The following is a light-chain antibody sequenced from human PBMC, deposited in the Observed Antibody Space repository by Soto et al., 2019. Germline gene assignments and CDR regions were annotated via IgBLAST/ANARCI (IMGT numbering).Light chain of an antibody. CDR3: QQRSNWPPT. J-gene: IGKJ5*01. Sequence: EIVLTQSPATLSLSPGERATLSCRASQSVSSYLAWYQQKPGQAPRLLIYDASNRATGIPARFSGSRSGTDFTLTISSLAPEDFAVYYCQQRSNWPPTFGQGTRLEIK. V-gene: IGKV3-11*01. CDR2: DAS. CDR1: QSVSSY.